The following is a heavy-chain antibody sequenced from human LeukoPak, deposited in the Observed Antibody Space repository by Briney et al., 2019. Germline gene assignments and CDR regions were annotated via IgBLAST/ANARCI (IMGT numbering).Heavy chain of an antibody. J-gene: IGHJ5*02. D-gene: IGHD3-10*01. Sequence: GGSLRLSCAASGFTFSSYAMSWVRQAPGKGLEWVSAISGSGGSTYYADSVKGRFTISRDNSKNTLYLQMNSLRAEDTAVYYCAKDFITMVRGLPYWLDPWGQGTLVTVSS. V-gene: IGHV3-23*01. CDR2: ISGSGGST. CDR1: GFTFSSYA. CDR3: AKDFITMVRGLPYWLDP.